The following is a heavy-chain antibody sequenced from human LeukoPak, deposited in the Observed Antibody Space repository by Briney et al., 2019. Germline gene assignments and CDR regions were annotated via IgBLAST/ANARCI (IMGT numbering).Heavy chain of an antibody. CDR3: ARDTVTIHAFDI. CDR2: INPNSGGT. V-gene: IGHV1-2*02. J-gene: IGHJ3*02. D-gene: IGHD4-17*01. Sequence: ASVKVSCKASGYTFTGYYMHWVRQPPGQGLEWMGWINPNSGGTNYAQKFQGRVTMTRDTSISTAYMELSRLRSDDTAVYYCARDTVTIHAFDIWGQGTMVTVSS. CDR1: GYTFTGYY.